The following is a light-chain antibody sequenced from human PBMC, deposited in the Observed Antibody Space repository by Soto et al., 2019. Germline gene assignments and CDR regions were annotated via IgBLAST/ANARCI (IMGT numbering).Light chain of an antibody. J-gene: IGKJ4*01. V-gene: IGKV3-15*01. Sequence: EIVMTQSPATLSVSPGERATLSCRANQSVSSNLAWYQQKPGQAPRLLISGASTRATGIPDRFSGSGSGTEFTLTISSLQSEDFAVYYCQEYNNWPALTFG. CDR1: QSVSSN. CDR2: GAS. CDR3: QEYNNWPALT.